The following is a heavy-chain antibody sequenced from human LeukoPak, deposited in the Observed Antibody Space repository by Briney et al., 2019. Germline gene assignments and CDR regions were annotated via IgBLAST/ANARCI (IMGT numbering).Heavy chain of an antibody. V-gene: IGHV3-48*04. D-gene: IGHD3-22*01. CDR1: GFTLTYYG. Sequence: GGSLRLSCAASGFTLTYYGMNWVRQAPGKGLEWLSYISSSSRTIYYADSVKGRFTISRDDAQNSLYLQMNSLRAEDTAVYYCARDLLYYYDSSASDYFDFWGQGTLATVSS. CDR2: ISSSSRTI. CDR3: ARDLLYYYDSSASDYFDF. J-gene: IGHJ4*02.